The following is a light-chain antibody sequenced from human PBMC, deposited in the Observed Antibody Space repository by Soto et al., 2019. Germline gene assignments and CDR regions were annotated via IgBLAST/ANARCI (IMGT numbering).Light chain of an antibody. CDR1: QSSSRD. CDR3: QHYDNLPLT. CDR2: AAS. J-gene: IGKJ4*01. Sequence: IQMTKYPFSLSASVGDRVTITCRASQSSSRDLNWYQQKSGKAPKLLIHAASTLEAGVPSRFSGSGSGTDFTFTISGLQPEDVATYYCQHYDNLPLTFGGGTKADIK. V-gene: IGKV1-33*01.